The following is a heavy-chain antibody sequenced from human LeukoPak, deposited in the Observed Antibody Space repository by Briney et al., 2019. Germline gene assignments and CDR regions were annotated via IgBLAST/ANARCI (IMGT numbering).Heavy chain of an antibody. CDR2: ISSSGSTI. CDR1: GFTFSDYY. D-gene: IGHD3-3*01. V-gene: IGHV3-11*04. Sequence: GGSLRLSCAASGFTFSDYYMSWIRQAPGKGLEWVSYISSSGSTIYYADSVKGRFTISRDNAKTSLYLQMNSLRAEYTAVYYCARDCAYYDFWSGYSYYYMDVWGKGTTVTVSS. J-gene: IGHJ6*03. CDR3: ARDCAYYDFWSGYSYYYMDV.